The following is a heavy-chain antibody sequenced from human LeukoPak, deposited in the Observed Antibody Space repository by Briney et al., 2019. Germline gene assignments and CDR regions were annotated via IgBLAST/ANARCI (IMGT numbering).Heavy chain of an antibody. CDR2: INHSGST. CDR1: GGSFSGYY. D-gene: IGHD4-11*01. Sequence: PSETLSLTCAVYGGSFSGYYWSWIRQSPGKGLEWIGEINHSGSTNYNPSLKSRVTISVDTSKNQFSLKLSSVTAADTAVYYCARGYSKVPAYWGQGTLVTVSS. J-gene: IGHJ4*02. V-gene: IGHV4-34*01. CDR3: ARGYSKVPAY.